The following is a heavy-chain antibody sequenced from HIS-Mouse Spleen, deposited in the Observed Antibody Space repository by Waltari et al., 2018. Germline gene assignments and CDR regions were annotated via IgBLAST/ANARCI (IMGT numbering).Heavy chain of an antibody. CDR1: GYTFTGYY. CDR3: ARVYSSSWRGFDY. Sequence: QVQLVQSGAEVKKPGASVKVSCKASGYTFTGYYMHWVRQAPGQGLEWMGRINPNRGGTNYAQKVQGRVTRTRDTSISTAYMELSRLRSDDTAVYYCARVYSSSWRGFDYWGQGTLVTVSS. V-gene: IGHV1-2*02. J-gene: IGHJ4*02. CDR2: INPNRGGT. D-gene: IGHD6-6*01.